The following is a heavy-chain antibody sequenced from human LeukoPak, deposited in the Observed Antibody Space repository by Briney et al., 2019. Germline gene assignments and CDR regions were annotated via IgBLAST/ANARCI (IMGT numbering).Heavy chain of an antibody. D-gene: IGHD4-11*01. V-gene: IGHV3-74*01. CDR3: TGHHQAYSRTY. J-gene: IGHJ4*02. CDR1: GFTFSSYW. CDR2: ISTDASST. Sequence: PGGSLRLSCAGSGFTFSSYWMHWVRHAPGKGLVWVSRISTDASSTTYADSVKGRFTISRDNAKDTLYLQMNSLRAEDTAVYYCTGHHQAYSRTYWGQGTLVTVSS.